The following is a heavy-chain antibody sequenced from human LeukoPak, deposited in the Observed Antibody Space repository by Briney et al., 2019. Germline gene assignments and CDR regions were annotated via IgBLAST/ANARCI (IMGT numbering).Heavy chain of an antibody. CDR3: ARVTGSRIFGGGMDV. Sequence: GGSLRLSCAASGFTFSSSGMHCVRQAPGKGLEWVALIWYDGSKRYYVDSVKGRFTISRDNSKNTLFLQMNSLRAEDTAVYYCARVTGSRIFGGGMDVWGQGTTVTVSS. CDR2: IWYDGSKR. CDR1: GFTFSSSG. D-gene: IGHD3-3*02. J-gene: IGHJ6*02. V-gene: IGHV3-33*01.